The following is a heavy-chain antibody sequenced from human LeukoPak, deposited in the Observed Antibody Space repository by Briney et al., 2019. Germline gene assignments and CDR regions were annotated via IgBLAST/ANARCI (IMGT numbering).Heavy chain of an antibody. CDR2: IWSDGTEK. D-gene: IGHD4-11*01. CDR1: GFTYSHYG. Sequence: GRSLRLSCAASGFTYSHYGMHWVRQAPGKGLEWVAVIWSDGTEKYHADAVKGRFTISRDNSRNTLYLQMNSLRGEDTAVYYCARDAQRGFDYSNSLQYWGQGTLVTVSS. J-gene: IGHJ4*02. CDR3: ARDAQRGFDYSNSLQY. V-gene: IGHV3-33*08.